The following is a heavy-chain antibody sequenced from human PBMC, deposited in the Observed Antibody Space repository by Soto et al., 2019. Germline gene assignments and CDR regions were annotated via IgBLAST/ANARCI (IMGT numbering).Heavy chain of an antibody. D-gene: IGHD1-7*01. J-gene: IGHJ6*04. CDR3: AGTSSLHWYKMDV. CDR2: TYYRSRWYN. V-gene: IGHV6-1*01. CDR1: GDSVSSNSAA. Sequence: SQTLSLTCVISGDSVSSNSAAWNWIRQSPSRGLEWLGRTYYRSRWYNDYAVSVRSRITVNADTSKNQFSLHLNSVTPEDTAVYYCAGTSSLHWYKMDVWEKGSTVPVSA.